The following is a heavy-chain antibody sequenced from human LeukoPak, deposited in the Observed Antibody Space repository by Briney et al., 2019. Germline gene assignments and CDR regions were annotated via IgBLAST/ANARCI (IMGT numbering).Heavy chain of an antibody. CDR2: IYSGGST. J-gene: IGHJ3*02. CDR3: ARKYYDILTGYYDAFDI. Sequence: GGSLRLSCAASGFTVSSNYMSWVRQAPGKGLEWVSVIYSGGSTYYADSVKGRFTISRDNSKNTLYLQMNSLRAEDTAVYYCARKYYDILTGYYDAFDIWGQGTMVTVSS. D-gene: IGHD3-9*01. CDR1: GFTVSSNY. V-gene: IGHV3-53*01.